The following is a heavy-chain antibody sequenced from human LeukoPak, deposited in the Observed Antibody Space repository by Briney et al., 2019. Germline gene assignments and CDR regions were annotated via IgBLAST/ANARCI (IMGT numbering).Heavy chain of an antibody. CDR2: ISWNSGNI. J-gene: IGHJ4*02. CDR3: AKDIGPLTYHYDTSAYSGAFDY. CDR1: GFSFPDYA. D-gene: IGHD3-22*01. V-gene: IGHV3-9*01. Sequence: GGSLRLSCAASGFSFPDYAMHWVRQAPGKGLEWVSSISWNSGNIVYVDSVKGRFTISRDNAKNSLYLQMNSLRAEDTALYYCAKDIGPLTYHYDTSAYSGAFDYWGQGILVTVSS.